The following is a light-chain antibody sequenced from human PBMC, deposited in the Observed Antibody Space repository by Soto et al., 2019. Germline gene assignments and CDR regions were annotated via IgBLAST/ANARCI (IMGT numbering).Light chain of an antibody. CDR2: KTS. CDR3: QQYNTSPYT. Sequence: DIQMTQSPSTLSSSVGDRVTITCRASQSFSSWLAWYQQKPGKAPKLLIYKTSSLDSGVPSRFSGSGSGTEFTLTISSLQPDDFATYYCQQYNTSPYTFGQGTKLEIK. J-gene: IGKJ2*01. V-gene: IGKV1-5*03. CDR1: QSFSSW.